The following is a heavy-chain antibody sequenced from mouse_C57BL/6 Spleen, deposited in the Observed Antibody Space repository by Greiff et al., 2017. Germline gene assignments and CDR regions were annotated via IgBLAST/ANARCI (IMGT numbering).Heavy chain of an antibody. CDR1: GYTFTSYG. J-gene: IGHJ3*01. Sequence: QVQLQQSGAELARPGASVKLSCKASGYTFTSYGISWVKQRTGQGLEWIGEIYPRSGNPYYNEKFKGKATLTADKSSSTAYMELRSLTSEDSAVYFCAREGGRDAWFAYWGQGTLVTVSA. V-gene: IGHV1-81*01. CDR3: AREGGRDAWFAY. D-gene: IGHD3-3*01. CDR2: IYPRSGNP.